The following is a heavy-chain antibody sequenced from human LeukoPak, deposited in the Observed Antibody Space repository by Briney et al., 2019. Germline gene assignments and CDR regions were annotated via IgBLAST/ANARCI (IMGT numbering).Heavy chain of an antibody. CDR2: IWYDGSNK. CDR3: ARDLSSGWLDY. Sequence: PGGSLRLSCAASGFTFSSYDMHWVRQAPGKGLEWVAVIWYDGSNKYYADSVKGRFTISRDNSKNTPYLQMNSLRAEDTAVYYCARDLSSGWLDYWGQGTLVTVSS. J-gene: IGHJ4*02. CDR1: GFTFSSYD. V-gene: IGHV3-33*01. D-gene: IGHD6-19*01.